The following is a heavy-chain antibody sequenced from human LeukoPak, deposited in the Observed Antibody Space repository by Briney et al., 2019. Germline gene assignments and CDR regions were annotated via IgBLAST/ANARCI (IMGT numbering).Heavy chain of an antibody. CDR2: IYYSGST. J-gene: IGHJ4*02. Sequence: SETLSLTCTVSGGSISSSSYYWGWIRQPPGKGLEWIGSIYYSGSTYYNPSLKSRVTISVDTSKNQFSLKLSSVTAADTAVYYCARDSHEGYFDYWGQGTLVTVSS. V-gene: IGHV4-39*07. CDR3: ARDSHEGYFDY. CDR1: GGSISSSSYY.